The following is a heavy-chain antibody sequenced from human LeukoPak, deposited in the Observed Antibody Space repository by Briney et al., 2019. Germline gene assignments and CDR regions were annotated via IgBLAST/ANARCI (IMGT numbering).Heavy chain of an antibody. CDR1: GFTLSSYA. J-gene: IGHJ4*02. Sequence: GGSRRLSCAASGFTLSSYAMSWVRQAPGKGLEWVSAISGTDGNTHYADSAKGRFTISRDSSNKRLYLQMNSLRAEDTAIYYCAKDVEATISSGGYYFDLWGQGTLVTVSS. V-gene: IGHV3-23*01. CDR3: AKDVEATISSGGYYFDL. CDR2: ISGTDGNT. D-gene: IGHD2-15*01.